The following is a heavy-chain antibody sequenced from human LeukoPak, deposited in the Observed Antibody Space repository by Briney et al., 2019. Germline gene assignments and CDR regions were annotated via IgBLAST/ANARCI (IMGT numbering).Heavy chain of an antibody. D-gene: IGHD3-10*01. CDR1: GYTFTSYG. Sequence: GASVKVSCKASGYTFTSYGISWVRQAPGQGLEWMGWISAYNGNTNYAQKLQGRVTMTTDTSTSTAYMELRSLRSDDTAVDYCARDGRYITMVRGVIGPDYYYGMDVWGQGTTVTVPS. CDR2: ISAYNGNT. J-gene: IGHJ6*02. CDR3: ARDGRYITMVRGVIGPDYYYGMDV. V-gene: IGHV1-18*01.